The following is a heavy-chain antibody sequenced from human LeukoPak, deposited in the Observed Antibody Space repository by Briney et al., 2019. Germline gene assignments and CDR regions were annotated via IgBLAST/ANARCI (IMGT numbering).Heavy chain of an antibody. V-gene: IGHV4-59*08. CDR2: VHYSGST. J-gene: IGHJ4*02. CDR1: NGSISSYY. D-gene: IGHD3-10*01. Sequence: SETLFLTCTVSNGSISSYYWSWIRQPPGKGLEWIGYVHYSGSTNYNPSLKSRVTMSVDTSKNQFSLKIPSVTAADTAVYYCARRLTMVRGDPYDYWGQGTLVTVSS. CDR3: ARRLTMVRGDPYDY.